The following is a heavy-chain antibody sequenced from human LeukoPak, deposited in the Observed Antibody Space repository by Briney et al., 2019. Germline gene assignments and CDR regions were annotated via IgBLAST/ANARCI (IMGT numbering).Heavy chain of an antibody. J-gene: IGHJ4*02. Sequence: PGRSLRLSCAASGFTFASYAFHWVRQAPGKGPEWVAVISYDGSNKYYADSVKGRFTISRDNSKNTLFLQMNSLRLEDTAVYYCASGAGGWELLTKSTFDYWGQGTLVTVSS. CDR1: GFTFASYA. CDR2: ISYDGSNK. CDR3: ASGAGGWELLTKSTFDY. D-gene: IGHD1-26*01. V-gene: IGHV3-30*04.